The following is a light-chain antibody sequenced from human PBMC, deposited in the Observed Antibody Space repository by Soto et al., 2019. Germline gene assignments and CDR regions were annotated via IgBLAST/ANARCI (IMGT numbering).Light chain of an antibody. Sequence: DIQMTQSTSSLSASVGDRVTITCRASQGISNYLAWYQQKPGKVPKLLIYGASTLQSGVPSRFSGSGSGTDFTLTITSLQPEDVATYYCQKHNSAPFTFAPGTKVDVK. J-gene: IGKJ3*01. CDR2: GAS. CDR1: QGISNY. CDR3: QKHNSAPFT. V-gene: IGKV1-27*01.